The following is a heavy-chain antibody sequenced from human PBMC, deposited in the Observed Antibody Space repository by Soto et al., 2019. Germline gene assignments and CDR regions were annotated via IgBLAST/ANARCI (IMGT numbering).Heavy chain of an antibody. J-gene: IGHJ6*02. CDR1: GYTFTSYY. CDR3: ARLPGYSGYDSYYYYYGMDV. CDR2: INPSGGST. D-gene: IGHD5-12*01. Sequence: ASVKVSCKASGYTFTSYYMHWVRQAPGQGLEWMGIINPSGGSTSYAQKFQGRVTMTRDTSTSTVYMELSSLRSEDTAVYYCARLPGYSGYDSYYYYYGMDVWGQGTTVTVSS. V-gene: IGHV1-46*01.